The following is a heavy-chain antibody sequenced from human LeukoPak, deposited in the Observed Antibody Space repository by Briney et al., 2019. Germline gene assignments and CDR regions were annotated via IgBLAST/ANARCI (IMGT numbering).Heavy chain of an antibody. J-gene: IGHJ4*02. V-gene: IGHV1-18*01. D-gene: IGHD3-16*02. CDR1: GYTFTSYG. CDR2: ISAYNGNT. Sequence: ASVTVSCTAFGYTFTSYGINWVRQAPGQGLEWMGWISAYNGNTNYAQKLQGRVTMTTDTPTSTAYMELRSLRSDDTAVYYCSRYYVWGSYRPFDYWGQGTLVTVSS. CDR3: SRYYVWGSYRPFDY.